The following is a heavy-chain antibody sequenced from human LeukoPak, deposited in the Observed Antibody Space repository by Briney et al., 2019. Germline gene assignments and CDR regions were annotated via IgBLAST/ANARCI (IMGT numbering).Heavy chain of an antibody. D-gene: IGHD5-18*01. CDR1: GFPFETNA. CDR2: IGNTET. J-gene: IGHJ4*02. V-gene: IGHV3-23*01. Sequence: GGSLRLSCATSGFPFETNAMSWVRQAPGKGMEWVATIGNTETFYTDSVTGRFTISRDNSKNTVNLQMNRLRGGDTAIYYCAKDWIQFNRVFDCFDSWGQGTLVTVSS. CDR3: AKDWIQFNRVFDCFDS.